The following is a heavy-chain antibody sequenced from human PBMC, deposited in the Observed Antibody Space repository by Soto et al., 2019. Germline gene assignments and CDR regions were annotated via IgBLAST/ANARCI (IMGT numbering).Heavy chain of an antibody. CDR3: AKALSGYTYGPFDY. V-gene: IGHV3-9*01. Sequence: GGSLRLSCAASGFIFDDYAMHWFRQAPGKGLEWVSGINWNTGSIGYADSVKGRFTISKDHTKNSLYLQMNSLRAEDTALYYCAKALSGYTYGPFDYWGQGTLVTSPQ. J-gene: IGHJ4*02. CDR1: GFIFDDYA. D-gene: IGHD5-18*01. CDR2: INWNTGSI.